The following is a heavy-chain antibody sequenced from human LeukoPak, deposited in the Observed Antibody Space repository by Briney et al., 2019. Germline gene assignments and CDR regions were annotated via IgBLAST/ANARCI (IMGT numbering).Heavy chain of an antibody. CDR3: ARGRNWFDP. V-gene: IGHV3-23*01. CDR2: ISGSGGST. Sequence: GGSLRLSCAASGFTFSSYAMSWVRQAPGKGLEWVSAISGSGGSTYYADSVKGRFTISRDNAKSSLYLQMNSLRAEDTAVYYCARGRNWFDPWGQGTLVTVSS. CDR1: GFTFSSYA. J-gene: IGHJ5*02.